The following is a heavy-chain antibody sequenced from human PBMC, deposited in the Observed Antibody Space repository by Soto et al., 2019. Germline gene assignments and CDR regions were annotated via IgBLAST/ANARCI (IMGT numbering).Heavy chain of an antibody. D-gene: IGHD2-15*01. CDR1: GGTFSTYA. CDR3: ARRYCISSSCYLYGMDV. V-gene: IGHV1-69*12. Sequence: QVQLVQSGAEVKKPGSSVKVSCKASGGTFSTYAISWVRQAPGQGLEWMGGIIPMFGTANYAQKFQGRVTITADESTSTAYMELSSLRSEATAVFYCARRYCISSSCYLYGMDVWGQGTTVTVSS. CDR2: IIPMFGTA. J-gene: IGHJ6*02.